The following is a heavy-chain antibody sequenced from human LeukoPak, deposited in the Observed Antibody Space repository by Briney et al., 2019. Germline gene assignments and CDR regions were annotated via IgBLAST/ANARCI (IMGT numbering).Heavy chain of an antibody. Sequence: SETLSLTCTVSGGSISSSSYYWGWIRQPPGKGLEWIGSIYSGGRIYYNPSLKSRVSISIDTSNNDLSLKVTSVTAADTAGYYCARAPWAYGNYVHAFDIWGQGTMVTVSS. D-gene: IGHD4-11*01. V-gene: IGHV4-39*07. CDR3: ARAPWAYGNYVHAFDI. CDR1: GGSISSSSYY. CDR2: IYSGGRI. J-gene: IGHJ3*02.